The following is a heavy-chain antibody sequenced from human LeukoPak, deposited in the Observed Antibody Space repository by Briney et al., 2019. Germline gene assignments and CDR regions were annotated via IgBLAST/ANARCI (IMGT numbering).Heavy chain of an antibody. Sequence: GGSLRLSCSASGFTFSSYWMHWVRQAPGKGPVWGSRISTDGSSTNSADSVKGRLTISRDNAKNTLYLQMNSLRAEDTAVYYCVREYSSSSGRAFDIWGQGTMVTVSP. V-gene: IGHV3-74*01. J-gene: IGHJ3*02. CDR1: GFTFSSYW. CDR2: ISTDGSST. D-gene: IGHD6-6*01. CDR3: VREYSSSSGRAFDI.